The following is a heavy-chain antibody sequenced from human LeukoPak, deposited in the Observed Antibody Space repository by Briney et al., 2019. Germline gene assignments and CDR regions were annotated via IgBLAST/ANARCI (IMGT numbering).Heavy chain of an antibody. Sequence: PTGGSLRLSCAASGFTFSSYTMTWVRQAPGKGLEWVSGISGIGDSTYYADSVKGRFTISRDNSKNTLYLQMNSLRAEDTAAYYCAKAGSIRFDYWGQGTLVTVSS. CDR2: ISGIGDST. CDR1: GFTFSSYT. D-gene: IGHD1-26*01. CDR3: AKAGSIRFDY. J-gene: IGHJ4*02. V-gene: IGHV3-23*01.